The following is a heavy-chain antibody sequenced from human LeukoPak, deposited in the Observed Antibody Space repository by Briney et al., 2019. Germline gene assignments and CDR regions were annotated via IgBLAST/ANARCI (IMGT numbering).Heavy chain of an antibody. J-gene: IGHJ1*01. D-gene: IGHD3/OR15-3a*01. CDR1: GFTFSSYA. Sequence: GGSLRLSCAASGFTFSSYAMSCVRHAPGKRLGWVSAISGSGGSTYYADSVKGRFTISRDNSKNTLYLQMNSLRAEDTAVYNCAKEPTSAWTSTYCQHWGQGTLVTVSS. CDR2: ISGSGGST. CDR3: AKEPTSAWTSTYCQH. V-gene: IGHV3-23*01.